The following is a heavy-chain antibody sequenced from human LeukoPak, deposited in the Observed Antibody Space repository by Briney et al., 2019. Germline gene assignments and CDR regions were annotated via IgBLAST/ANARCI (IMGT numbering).Heavy chain of an antibody. CDR1: GYTFTSYG. CDR2: ISAYNGNT. CDR3: ARDTPGIAASGTPTYFDY. D-gene: IGHD6-13*01. Sequence: VASVKVSCKASGYTFTSYGISWVRQAPGQGLEWMGWISAYNGNTNYAQKLQGRVTMTTDTSTSTAYMELRSLRSDDTAVYYCARDTPGIAASGTPTYFDYWGQGTLVTVSS. V-gene: IGHV1-18*01. J-gene: IGHJ4*02.